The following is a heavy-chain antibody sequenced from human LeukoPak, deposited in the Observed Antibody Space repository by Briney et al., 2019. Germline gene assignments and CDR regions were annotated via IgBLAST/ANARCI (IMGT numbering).Heavy chain of an antibody. Sequence: ASVKVSCKASGYTFTCYYMFWVRQAPGQGLEWMGWINPNSSVTNYAQKFQGRVTMTRDTSISTAYMELSRLRSDDTAVYYCARDRDPSSPYDAFDIWGQGTMVTVSS. CDR3: ARDRDPSSPYDAFDI. J-gene: IGHJ3*02. CDR1: GYTFTCYY. V-gene: IGHV1-2*02. CDR2: INPNSSVT. D-gene: IGHD3-10*01.